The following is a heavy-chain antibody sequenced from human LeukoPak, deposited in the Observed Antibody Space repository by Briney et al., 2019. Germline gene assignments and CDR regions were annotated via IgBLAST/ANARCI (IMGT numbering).Heavy chain of an antibody. D-gene: IGHD2-2*01. CDR2: ISTNEITT. J-gene: IGHJ6*02. CDR3: ARGAPHCSKTSCYSYYYGMDV. V-gene: IGHV3-64*01. Sequence: GGSLRLSCAASGFTFSSSAMHWVRQAPGKGLEYVSTISTNEITTYYANSVKGRFTISRDNSKNTLYLQMGSLRTEDMAVYYCARGAPHCSKTSCYSYYYGMDVWGQGTTVTVSS. CDR1: GFTFSSSA.